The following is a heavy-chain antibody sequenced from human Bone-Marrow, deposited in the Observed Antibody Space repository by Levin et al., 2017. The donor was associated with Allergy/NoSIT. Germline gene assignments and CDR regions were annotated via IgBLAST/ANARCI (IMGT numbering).Heavy chain of an antibody. D-gene: IGHD1-26*01. CDR3: TTDGKTLILDEANNWLAP. CDR1: GFTFNNAY. J-gene: IGHJ5*02. Sequence: GGSLRLSCAASGFTFNNAYMAWVRQAPGKGLEWVGRIKSLSDGGTTDYGAPVKGRFTISRDDSKNTLYLQMNSLKAEDTAMYYCTTDGKTLILDEANNWLAPWGQGTLVTVSS. V-gene: IGHV3-15*01. CDR2: IKSLSDGGTT.